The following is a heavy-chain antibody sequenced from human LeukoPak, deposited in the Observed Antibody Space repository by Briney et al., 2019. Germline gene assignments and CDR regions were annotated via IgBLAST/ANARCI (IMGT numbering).Heavy chain of an antibody. CDR3: ARGAGYNYPYYFDY. V-gene: IGHV3-30*15. Sequence: DSVKGRFTVSRDSSKNILYLQMSSLRPEDTAVYYCARGAGYNYPYYFDYWGQGTLVTVSS. J-gene: IGHJ4*02. D-gene: IGHD5-24*01.